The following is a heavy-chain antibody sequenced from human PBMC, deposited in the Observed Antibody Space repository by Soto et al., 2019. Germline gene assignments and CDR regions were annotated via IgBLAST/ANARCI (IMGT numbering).Heavy chain of an antibody. CDR3: ARGGTIAVTTIGDY. Sequence: PGGSLRLSCAASGFTFRSYNMNWVRQAPGKGLDWLSYISSSSSTIYYAGSVKGRFTISRDNAKNSLYLQMNSLRDDDTAMYYCARGGTIAVTTIGDYWGQGTLVTVSS. CDR2: ISSSSSTI. J-gene: IGHJ4*01. CDR1: GFTFRSYN. V-gene: IGHV3-48*02. D-gene: IGHD5-12*01.